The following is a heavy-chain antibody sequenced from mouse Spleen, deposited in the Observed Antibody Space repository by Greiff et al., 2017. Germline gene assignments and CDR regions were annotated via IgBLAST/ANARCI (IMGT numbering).Heavy chain of an antibody. Sequence: DVHLVESGGGLVKPGGSLKLSCAASGFTFSSYAMSWVRQTPEKRLEWVATISSGGSYTYYPDSVKGRFTISRDNAKNTLYLQMSSLRSEDTAMYYCATHLDYWGQGTSVTVSS. J-gene: IGHJ4*01. CDR3: ATHLDY. CDR1: GFTFSSYA. CDR2: ISSGGSYT. V-gene: IGHV5-9-3*01.